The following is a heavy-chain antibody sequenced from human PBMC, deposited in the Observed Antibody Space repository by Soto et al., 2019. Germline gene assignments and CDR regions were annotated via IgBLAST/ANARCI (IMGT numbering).Heavy chain of an antibody. V-gene: IGHV5-51*01. CDR3: ARRLDSGKAFDI. J-gene: IGHJ3*02. Sequence: GESLXISCKGSGYTFTAYWIGWVRQMPGKGLEWMGIIYAGDSDTRYSPSFQGQVTISADKSISTAYLQWSSLKASDTAIYYCARRLDSGKAFDIWGQGTMVTVSS. CDR1: GYTFTAYW. D-gene: IGHD1-26*01. CDR2: IYAGDSDT.